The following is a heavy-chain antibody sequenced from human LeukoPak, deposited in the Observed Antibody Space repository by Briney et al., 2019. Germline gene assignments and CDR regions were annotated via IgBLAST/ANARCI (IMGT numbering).Heavy chain of an antibody. CDR2: IYHSGST. CDR1: GGSISSSNW. J-gene: IGHJ5*02. D-gene: IGHD3-10*01. Sequence: SETLSLTCAVSGGSISSSNWWSWVRQPPGKGLEWIGEIYHSGSTNYNPSLKSRVTISVDTSKNQFSLKLSSVTAADTAVYYCARMVRGVGGSNWFDPWGQGTLVTVSS. V-gene: IGHV4-4*02. CDR3: ARMVRGVGGSNWFDP.